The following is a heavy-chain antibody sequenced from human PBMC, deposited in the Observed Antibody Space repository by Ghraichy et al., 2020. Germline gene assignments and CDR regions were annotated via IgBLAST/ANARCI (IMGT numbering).Heavy chain of an antibody. CDR3: ARGALSQNTNFQH. CDR1: GGSFSGYY. V-gene: IGHV4-34*01. J-gene: IGHJ1*01. D-gene: IGHD1-1*01. Sequence: SETLSLTCAVYGGSFSGYYWSWIRQPPGKGLEWIGEINHSGSTNYNPSLKSRVTISVDTSKNQFSLKLSSVTAADTAVYYCARGALSQNTNFQHWGQGTLFTDAS. CDR2: INHSGST.